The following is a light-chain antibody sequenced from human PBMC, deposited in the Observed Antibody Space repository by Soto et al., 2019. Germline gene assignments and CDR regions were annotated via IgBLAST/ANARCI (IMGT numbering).Light chain of an antibody. J-gene: IGKJ2*01. CDR3: VQGTHWPLYT. CDR2: TVS. V-gene: IGKV2-30*01. Sequence: DVVMTQSPLSLPVTLGQPASVSCRSAQSLVKSDGNTYLNWFQQRPGQSPRRLTYTVSNRDSGVPDRFSGSGSGTDFTLKISRVEAEDVGVNYCVQGTHWPLYTFGQGAKLEIK. CDR1: QSLVKSDGNTY.